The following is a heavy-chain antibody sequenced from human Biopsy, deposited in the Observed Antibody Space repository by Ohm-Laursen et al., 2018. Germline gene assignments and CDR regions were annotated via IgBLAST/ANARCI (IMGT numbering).Heavy chain of an antibody. D-gene: IGHD2-8*01. Sequence: VASVKVSCKASSYTFTDYNIHWMRQAPGQGLEWLGYINCKTGATNYAQKFQGTVTMTRDTSISTAYLALGSLRSADTAIYYCARDPLNGHKHFDYWGQGSLVTVPS. V-gene: IGHV1-2*02. CDR2: INCKTGAT. J-gene: IGHJ4*02. CDR3: ARDPLNGHKHFDY. CDR1: SYTFTDYN.